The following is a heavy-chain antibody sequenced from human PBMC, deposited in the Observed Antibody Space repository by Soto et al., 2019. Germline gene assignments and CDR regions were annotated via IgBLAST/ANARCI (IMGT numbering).Heavy chain of an antibody. CDR1: GGSFSGYY. D-gene: IGHD4-17*01. V-gene: IGHV4-34*01. CDR2: INHSGST. Sequence: QVQLQQWGAGLLKPSETLSLTCAVSGGSFSGYYWSWIRQPPGKGLEWIGEINHSGSTNYNPALKSRVTISVDTSKNQFSLKLSSVTAADTAVYYCASGALDGDYIYFDYWGQGTLVTVSS. CDR3: ASGALDGDYIYFDY. J-gene: IGHJ4*02.